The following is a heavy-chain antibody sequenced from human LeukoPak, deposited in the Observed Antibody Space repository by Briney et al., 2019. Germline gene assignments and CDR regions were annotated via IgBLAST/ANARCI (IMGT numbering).Heavy chain of an antibody. J-gene: IGHJ4*02. Sequence: PSETLSLTCIVSGGSVSSGSYYWSWIRQPPGKGLEWIGYIYYSGSTNYNPSLKRRVTISVDTSKNQFSLRLSSVTAADTAVYYCTRGEVGVTPNGDWGQGTLVTVSS. D-gene: IGHD1-26*01. CDR1: GGSVSSGSYY. CDR3: TRGEVGVTPNGD. V-gene: IGHV4-61*01. CDR2: IYYSGST.